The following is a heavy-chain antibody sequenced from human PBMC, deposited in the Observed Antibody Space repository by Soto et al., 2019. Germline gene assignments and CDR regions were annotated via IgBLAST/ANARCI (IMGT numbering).Heavy chain of an antibody. CDR1: GFTFSSKA. CDR3: AKGLKRGLDY. J-gene: IGHJ4*02. D-gene: IGHD3-16*01. CDR2: ISGGGISK. Sequence: EVQLLESGGGLVQPGGSLRLSCAASGFTFSSKAMTWFRQAPGKGLEWVSAISGGGISKYYADSVRGRFTISRDNTKNTLYLQMNSLRAEDTALYYCAKGLKRGLDYWGQGTLVTVSS. V-gene: IGHV3-23*01.